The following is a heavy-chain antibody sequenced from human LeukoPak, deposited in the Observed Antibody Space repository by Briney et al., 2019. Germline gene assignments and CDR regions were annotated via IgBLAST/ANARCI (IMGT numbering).Heavy chain of an antibody. Sequence: SQTLSLTCAISGDSVSSNSAAWNWIRQSPSRGLEWLGRTYYRSKWYNDYAVSVKSRITINPDTSKNQFSLQLNSVTPEDTAVYYCAREGNYYDSRGYYHYLDYWGQGTLVTVSS. V-gene: IGHV6-1*01. CDR1: GDSVSSNSAA. CDR2: TYYRSKWYN. D-gene: IGHD3-22*01. CDR3: AREGNYYDSRGYYHYLDY. J-gene: IGHJ4*02.